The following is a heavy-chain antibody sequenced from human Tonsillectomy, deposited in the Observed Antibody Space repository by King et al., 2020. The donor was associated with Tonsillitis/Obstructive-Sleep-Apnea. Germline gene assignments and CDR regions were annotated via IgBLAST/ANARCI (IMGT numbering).Heavy chain of an antibody. CDR3: ARRLRDSIGYYSYFDY. J-gene: IGHJ4*02. V-gene: IGHV5-51*03. CDR1: GYSFTNYW. D-gene: IGHD3-22*01. Sequence: QLVQSGAEVEKPGESLKISCKGSGYSFTNYWIGWMRQMPGKGLEWMGIIYPGDSDTRYSPSFQGQVTISADKSISTAYLQWSSLMASDTAMYYCARRLRDSIGYYSYFDYWGQGTLVTVSS. CDR2: IYPGDSDT.